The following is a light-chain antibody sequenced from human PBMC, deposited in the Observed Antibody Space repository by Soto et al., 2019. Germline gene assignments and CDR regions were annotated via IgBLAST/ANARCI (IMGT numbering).Light chain of an antibody. CDR3: QQYGSSGT. CDR1: QSVSNNY. Sequence: ETLLTQSPGSLSRSPGERGTLSCRASQSVSNNYLAWYQQKPGQAPRLLIYGASNRATGIPDRFSGSGSGTDFTLTISRLEPEDFAVYYCQQYGSSGTFGQGTKVDIK. J-gene: IGKJ1*01. V-gene: IGKV3-20*01. CDR2: GAS.